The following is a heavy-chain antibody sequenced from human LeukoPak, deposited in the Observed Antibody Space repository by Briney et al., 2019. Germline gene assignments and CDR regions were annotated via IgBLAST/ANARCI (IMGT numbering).Heavy chain of an antibody. Sequence: PGGSLRLSCAASGLNFDDYAMHWVRQGPGKGLEWVSGISWNSGSIGYGDSVKGRFIISRDNAKNSLYLQMNSLRAEDTALYYCAKGKGTTGMTDVFDIWGQGTMVTVSP. J-gene: IGHJ3*02. D-gene: IGHD1-1*01. CDR1: GLNFDDYA. CDR2: ISWNSGSI. CDR3: AKGKGTTGMTDVFDI. V-gene: IGHV3-9*01.